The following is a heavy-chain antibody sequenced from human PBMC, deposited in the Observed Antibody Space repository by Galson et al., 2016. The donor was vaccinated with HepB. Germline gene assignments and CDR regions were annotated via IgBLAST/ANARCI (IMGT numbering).Heavy chain of an antibody. CDR2: RWYDGTHK. Sequence: SLRLSCAASGFTFSSYGLHWVRQAPGKGLEWVAIRWYDGTHKYYADSVKGRFTDSRDNSKNTLYLQMNSLRAEDTAVYYCARDRFPRVTRGRNWFAPWGQGTLVTVSS. D-gene: IGHD2-21*02. J-gene: IGHJ5*02. CDR3: ARDRFPRVTRGRNWFAP. V-gene: IGHV3-33*01. CDR1: GFTFSSYG.